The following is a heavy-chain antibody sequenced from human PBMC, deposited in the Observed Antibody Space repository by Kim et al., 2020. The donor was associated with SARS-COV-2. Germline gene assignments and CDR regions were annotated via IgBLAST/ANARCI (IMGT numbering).Heavy chain of an antibody. Sequence: SETLSLTCTVSGGSISSRSYYWSWIRQHPGRGLEWIGHIYYSGSTYYNPSLKSRVSMSIDTSKNNFSLMLRSVTAADTAVYHCAREDGSGWSRAFDLWGQGTLVTVSS. CDR1: GGSISSRSYY. CDR2: IYYSGST. D-gene: IGHD6-19*01. J-gene: IGHJ3*01. V-gene: IGHV4-31*03. CDR3: AREDGSGWSRAFDL.